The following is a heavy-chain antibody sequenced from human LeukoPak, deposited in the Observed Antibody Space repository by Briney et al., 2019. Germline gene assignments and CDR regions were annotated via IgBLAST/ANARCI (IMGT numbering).Heavy chain of an antibody. V-gene: IGHV7-4-1*02. Sequence: ASVKVSCKASGYTFTSYGISWVRQAPGQGLEWMGWINTNTGNPTYAQGFTGRFVFSLDTSVNTAYLQISSLKPEDTAVYFCTSRPATGYYFYYMDVWGKGTTVTVSS. CDR3: TSRPATGYYFYYMDV. J-gene: IGHJ6*03. D-gene: IGHD2-2*01. CDR2: INTNTGNP. CDR1: GYTFTSYG.